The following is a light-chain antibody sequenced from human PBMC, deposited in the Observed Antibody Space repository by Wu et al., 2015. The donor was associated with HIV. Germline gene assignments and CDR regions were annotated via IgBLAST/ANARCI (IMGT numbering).Light chain of an antibody. CDR3: QQRGIT. V-gene: IGKV3-11*01. Sequence: EIVLTQSPATLSLSPGERATLSCRASQSVSSYLAWYQQKPGQAPRLLIYDASNRATGIPARFSGSGSGTDFTLTISSLEPEDFAVYYCQQRGITFSQGTRLEIK. CDR2: DAS. CDR1: QSVSSY. J-gene: IGKJ5*01.